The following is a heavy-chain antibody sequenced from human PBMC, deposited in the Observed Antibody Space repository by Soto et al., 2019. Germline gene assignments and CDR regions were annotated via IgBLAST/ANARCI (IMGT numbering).Heavy chain of an antibody. D-gene: IGHD3-10*01. CDR2: ISGSGGST. CDR3: AKDKGTKYGSGSYYGMDV. J-gene: IGHJ6*02. Sequence: RRLSCAASGFSFGSYAMSWVRQAPGKGLEWVSLISGSGGSTYYADSVKGRFTISRDNSKNTLYLQMDSLRAEDTAVYYCAKDKGTKYGSGSYYGMDVWGQGTTVTVSS. V-gene: IGHV3-23*01. CDR1: GFSFGSYA.